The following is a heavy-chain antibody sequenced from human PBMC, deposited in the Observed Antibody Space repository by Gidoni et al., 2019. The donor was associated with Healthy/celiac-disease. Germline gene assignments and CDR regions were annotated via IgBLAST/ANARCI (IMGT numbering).Heavy chain of an antibody. CDR1: GFTFSSYW. Sequence: EVQLVESGGGLVQPGGSLRLSCSASGFTFSSYWMIWVRQAPGKGLEWVANIKQDGSEKYYVDSVKGRFTISRDNAKNSLYLQMNSLRAEDTAVYYCASVVVVPAAIPLLQPPGYFDLWGRGTLVTVSS. J-gene: IGHJ2*01. CDR3: ASVVVVPAAIPLLQPPGYFDL. D-gene: IGHD2-2*01. CDR2: IKQDGSEK. V-gene: IGHV3-7*03.